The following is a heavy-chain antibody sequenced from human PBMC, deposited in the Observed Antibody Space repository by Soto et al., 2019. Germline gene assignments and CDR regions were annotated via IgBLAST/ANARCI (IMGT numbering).Heavy chain of an antibody. CDR3: ARAYDYGDWYFDL. D-gene: IGHD4-17*01. J-gene: IGHJ2*01. CDR1: GFTVSSNY. V-gene: IGHV3-66*01. CDR2: IYSGGST. Sequence: GGSLRLSCAASGFTVSSNYMSWVRQAPGKGLEWVSVIYSGGSTYYADSVKGRFTISRHNSKNTLYLQMNSLRAEDTAVYYCARAYDYGDWYFDLWGRGTLVTVSS.